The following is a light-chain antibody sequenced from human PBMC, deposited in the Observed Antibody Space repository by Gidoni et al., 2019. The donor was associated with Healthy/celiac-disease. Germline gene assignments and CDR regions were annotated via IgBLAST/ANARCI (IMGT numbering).Light chain of an antibody. CDR1: RSNIGPGYD. J-gene: IGLJ1*01. V-gene: IGLV1-40*01. CDR2: GNS. Sequence: QSVLTPPPSVSAAPGQRVTISRTGSRSNIGPGYDVHWYQQLPGTAPKLLIYGNSNRPSGVPDRFSGSKSGTSASLAITGLQAEDEADYYCQSYDSSLSGSVFGTGTKVTVL. CDR3: QSYDSSLSGSV.